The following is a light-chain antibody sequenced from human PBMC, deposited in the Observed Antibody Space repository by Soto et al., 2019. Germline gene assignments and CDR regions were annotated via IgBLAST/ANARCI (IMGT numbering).Light chain of an antibody. CDR1: SSDVGGYNY. V-gene: IGLV2-14*01. J-gene: IGLJ3*02. CDR3: SSNTNTNTRV. CDR2: DVS. Sequence: QSALTQPASVSGSPGQSITISCTGTSSDVGGYNYVSWYQQHPGKAPKLMIYDVSNRPSGVSNRFSGSKSGNTASLTTSGLQAEDEADYYCSSNTNTNTRVFGGETKLTVL.